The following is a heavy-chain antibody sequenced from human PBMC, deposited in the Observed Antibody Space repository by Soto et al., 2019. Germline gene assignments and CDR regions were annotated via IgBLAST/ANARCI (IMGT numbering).Heavy chain of an antibody. CDR2: IVVGSGNT. J-gene: IGHJ6*02. Sequence: ASVKVSCNASGFTFTSSAVQWVRQARGQRLEWIGWIVVGSGNTNYAQKFQERVTITRDMSTSTAYMELSSLRSEDTAVYYCARDRDSSSWDWVKPHNFYGMDGWGQGTTVT. V-gene: IGHV1-58*01. D-gene: IGHD6-13*01. CDR1: GFTFTSSA. CDR3: ARDRDSSSWDWVKPHNFYGMDG.